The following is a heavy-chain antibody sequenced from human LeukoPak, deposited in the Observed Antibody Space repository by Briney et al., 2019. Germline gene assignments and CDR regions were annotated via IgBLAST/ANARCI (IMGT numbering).Heavy chain of an antibody. D-gene: IGHD3-22*01. CDR3: AVDSSGYDKVLYYYYMDV. V-gene: IGHV1-69*13. Sequence: ASVKASCKASGGTFSSYAISWVRQAPGQGLEWIGGIIPIFGTANYAQKFQGRVTITADESTSTAYMELSGLRSEDTAVYYCAVDSSGYDKVLYYYYMDVWGKGTTVTVSS. CDR1: GGTFSSYA. CDR2: IIPIFGTA. J-gene: IGHJ6*03.